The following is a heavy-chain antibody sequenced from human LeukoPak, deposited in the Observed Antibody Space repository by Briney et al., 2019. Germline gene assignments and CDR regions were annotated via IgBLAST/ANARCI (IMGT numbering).Heavy chain of an antibody. V-gene: IGHV4-59*12. J-gene: IGHJ3*02. CDR3: ARGSTMVRGVIKKDAFDI. Sequence: SETLSLTCTVSGGSISSYYWSWIRQPPGKGLEWIGYIYYSGSTNYNPSLKSRVTISVDTSKNQFSLKLSSVTAADTAVYYCARGSTMVRGVIKKDAFDIWGQGTMVTVSS. CDR2: IYYSGST. D-gene: IGHD3-10*01. CDR1: GGSISSYY.